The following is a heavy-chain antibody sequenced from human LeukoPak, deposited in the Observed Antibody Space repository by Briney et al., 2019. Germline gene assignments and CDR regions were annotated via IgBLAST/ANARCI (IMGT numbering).Heavy chain of an antibody. J-gene: IGHJ4*02. V-gene: IGHV4-39*01. CDR2: IYYSGST. CDR1: GGSISSSSYY. CDR3: AGSTNGQLHRTQHLAAGKYYFDY. Sequence: SETLSLTCTVSGGSISSSSYYWGWIRQPPGKGLEWIGSIYYSGSTYYNPSLKSRVTISVDTSKNRFSLKLSSVTAADTAVYYCAGSTNGQLHRTQHLAAGKYYFDYWGQGTLVTVSS. D-gene: IGHD6-13*01.